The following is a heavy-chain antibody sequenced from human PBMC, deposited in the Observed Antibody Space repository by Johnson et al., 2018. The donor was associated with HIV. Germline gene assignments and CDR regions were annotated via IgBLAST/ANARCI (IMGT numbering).Heavy chain of an antibody. V-gene: IGHV3-30*04. J-gene: IGHJ3*02. D-gene: IGHD7-27*01. Sequence: QVQLVESGGGVVRPGGSLRLSCAASGFTFSSYAMHWVRQAPAKGLQWVAVISYDGSDKDYADSVKGRFTISRDSSKNTLYLQMNSLRAEDTAVYYCARDFGLFLGKDDAFDIWGQGTMVTVSS. CDR1: GFTFSSYA. CDR3: ARDFGLFLGKDDAFDI. CDR2: ISYDGSDK.